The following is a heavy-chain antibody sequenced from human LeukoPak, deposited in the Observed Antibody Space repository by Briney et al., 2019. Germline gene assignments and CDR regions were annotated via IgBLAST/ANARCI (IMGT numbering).Heavy chain of an antibody. V-gene: IGHV3-21*01. CDR3: ARGPMVRTNLFDY. CDR2: ISSSSSYI. CDR1: GFTFSSYS. Sequence: GGSLRLSCVASGFTFSSYSMNWVRQAPGKGLEWVSSISSSSSYIYYADSVKGRFTISRDNAKNTLYLQMNSLRAEDTAVYYCARGPMVRTNLFDYWGQGTLVTVSS. J-gene: IGHJ4*02. D-gene: IGHD3-10*01.